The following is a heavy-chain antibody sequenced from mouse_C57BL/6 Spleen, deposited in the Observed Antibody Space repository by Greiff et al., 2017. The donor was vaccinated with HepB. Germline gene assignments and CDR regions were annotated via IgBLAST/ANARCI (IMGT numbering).Heavy chain of an antibody. V-gene: IGHV1-81*01. J-gene: IGHJ2*01. Sequence: QVQLQQPGAELVRPGSSVKLSCKASGYTFTSYGISWVKQRTGQGLEWIGEIYPRSGNTYYNEKFKGKATLTADKSSSTAYMELRSLTSEDSAVYFCARKDLLEDYWGQGTTLTVSS. D-gene: IGHD5-1-1*01. CDR2: IYPRSGNT. CDR1: GYTFTSYG. CDR3: ARKDLLEDY.